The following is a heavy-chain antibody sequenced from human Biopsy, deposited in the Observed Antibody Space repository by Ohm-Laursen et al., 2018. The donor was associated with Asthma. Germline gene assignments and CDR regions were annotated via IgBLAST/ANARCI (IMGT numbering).Heavy chain of an antibody. Sequence: SVKVSCKTSGYTFNSAGITWVRQAPGQGLGWMGWFGVYNGNTKVAQKLQDRVTMITDTSTSTAYMELRSLRSDDTAVYFCARAVDYSHYYGIDVWGQGTTVTVS. CDR2: FGVYNGNT. CDR1: GYTFNSAG. CDR3: ARAVDYSHYYGIDV. D-gene: IGHD3-10*01. V-gene: IGHV1-18*01. J-gene: IGHJ6*02.